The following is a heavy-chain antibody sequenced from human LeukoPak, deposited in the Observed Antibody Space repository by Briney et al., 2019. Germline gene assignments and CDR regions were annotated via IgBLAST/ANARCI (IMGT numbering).Heavy chain of an antibody. CDR2: ISGSGGST. D-gene: IGHD1-1*01. CDR1: GFTFSNYA. CDR3: AKDPVWNPSYYYYYMDV. J-gene: IGHJ6*03. V-gene: IGHV3-23*01. Sequence: PGGSLRLSCAASGFTFSNYAMNWVRQAPGKGLEWVSTISGSGGSTYYADSVKGRFTIFRDKSKSTLFLLMNSLRAEDTAVYYCAKDPVWNPSYYYYYMDVWGKGTMVTVSS.